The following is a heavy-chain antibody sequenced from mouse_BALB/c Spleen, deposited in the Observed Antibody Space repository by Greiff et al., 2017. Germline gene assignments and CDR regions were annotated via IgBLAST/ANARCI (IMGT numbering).Heavy chain of an antibody. CDR1: GFTFSSFG. CDR3: ARNGNSFDV. V-gene: IGHV5-17*02. J-gene: IGHJ1*01. Sequence: EVMLVESGGGLVQPGGSRKLSCAASGFTFSSFGMHWVRQAPEKGLEWVAYISSGSSTIYYADTVKGRFTISRDNPKNTLFLQMTSLRSEDTAMYYCARNGNSFDVWGAGTTVTVSS. CDR2: ISSGSSTI. D-gene: IGHD2-1*01.